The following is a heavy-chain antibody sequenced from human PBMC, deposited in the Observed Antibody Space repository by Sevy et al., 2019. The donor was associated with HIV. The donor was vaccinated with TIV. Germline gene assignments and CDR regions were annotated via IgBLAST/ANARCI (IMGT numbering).Heavy chain of an antibody. CDR3: ARVLFASSDWYY. Sequence: ASVKVSCKASGYTFTSYDINWVRQATGQGLEWMGWMNPNSGSTGYALKFQGRVTMTRNTSINTAYIELSSLRSEDTAVYYCARVLFASSDWYYWGHGTLVTVSS. CDR2: MNPNSGST. D-gene: IGHD6-19*01. J-gene: IGHJ4*01. V-gene: IGHV1-8*01. CDR1: GYTFTSYD.